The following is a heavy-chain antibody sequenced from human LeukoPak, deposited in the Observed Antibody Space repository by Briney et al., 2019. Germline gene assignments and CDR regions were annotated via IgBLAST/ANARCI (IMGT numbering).Heavy chain of an antibody. CDR2: INPNSGDT. CDR3: ARRVAAPGHDAFDI. V-gene: IGHV1-2*02. CDR1: GYTFTDYY. D-gene: IGHD6-13*01. J-gene: IGHJ3*02. Sequence: ASVKVSCKASGYTFTDYYLHWVRRAPGQGLEWMGWINPNSGDTHFAQTFQDRVTMARDTSISSAYMELGRLRSDDTALYYCARRVAAPGHDAFDIWGQGTMVTVSS.